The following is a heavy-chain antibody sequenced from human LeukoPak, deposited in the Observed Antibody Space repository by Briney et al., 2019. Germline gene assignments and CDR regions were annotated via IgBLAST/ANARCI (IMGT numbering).Heavy chain of an antibody. CDR2: IIPILGIA. CDR1: GGTFSSYA. CDR3: ARDSTYCSGGSCFGY. V-gene: IGHV1-69*04. D-gene: IGHD2-15*01. Sequence: ASVKVSCKASGGTFSSYAISWVRQAPGQGLEWMGRIIPILGIANYAQKFQGRVTITADKSTSTAYVELSSLRSEDTAVYYCARDSTYCSGGSCFGYWGQGTLVTVSS. J-gene: IGHJ4*02.